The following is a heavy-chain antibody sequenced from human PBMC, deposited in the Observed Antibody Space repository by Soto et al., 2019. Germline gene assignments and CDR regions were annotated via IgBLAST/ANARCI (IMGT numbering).Heavy chain of an antibody. D-gene: IGHD3-9*01. CDR3: ARDLIVTVTYFDY. V-gene: IGHV1-18*04. CDR1: GYIFTSYG. Sequence: ASVMVPGKASGYIFTSYGITWVRQAPGQGLEWMGWISTYNGNTNYAQKLQDRVTMTTDTSTSTAYMELRSLRSDDTAVYYCARDLIVTVTYFDYWGQGTLVTVSS. CDR2: ISTYNGNT. J-gene: IGHJ4*02.